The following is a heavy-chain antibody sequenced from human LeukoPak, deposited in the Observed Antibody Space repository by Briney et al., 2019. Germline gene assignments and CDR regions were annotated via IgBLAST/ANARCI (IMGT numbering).Heavy chain of an antibody. V-gene: IGHV4-34*01. J-gene: IGHJ5*02. CDR3: ARGFLYTAMVNWFDP. D-gene: IGHD5-18*01. CDR2: INHSGST. CDR1: GGSFSGYY. Sequence: SETLSLTCAVYGGSFSGYYWSWIRQPPGKGLEWIGEINHSGSTNYNPSLKSRVTISVDTSKNQFSLKLSSVTAADTAVYYCARGFLYTAMVNWFDPLGHGTLVTVSS.